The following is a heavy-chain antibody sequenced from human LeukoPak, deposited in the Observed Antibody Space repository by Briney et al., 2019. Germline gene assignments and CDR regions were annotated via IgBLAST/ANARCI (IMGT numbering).Heavy chain of an antibody. CDR3: TTDNVRGV. Sequence: GGSLRLSCAASGSTVNTAWMSWVRQAPGKGLEWVGRVTDGGTTEYAAPVKGRFTTSRDDSKNTLYLQMSGLKSEDTGVYYCTTDNVRGVWGQGILVTVSS. CDR2: VTDGGTT. V-gene: IGHV3-15*01. D-gene: IGHD3-10*01. CDR1: GSTVNTAW. J-gene: IGHJ4*02.